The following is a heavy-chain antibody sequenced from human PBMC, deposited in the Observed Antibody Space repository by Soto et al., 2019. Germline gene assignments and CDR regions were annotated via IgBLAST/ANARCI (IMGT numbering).Heavy chain of an antibody. CDR1: VGTFRSYA. D-gene: IGHD2-8*01. J-gene: IGHJ6*02. Sequence: SVKVSCKASVGTFRSYAINWVRQAPGQGLEWMGGIIPMFGKPNYAEKFLGRVTITADEATRTAYMEVSSLKSEDTAVYYCARSMETNYFYCMDVWGLGTTVTVSS. CDR2: IIPMFGKP. CDR3: ARSMETNYFYCMDV. V-gene: IGHV1-69*13.